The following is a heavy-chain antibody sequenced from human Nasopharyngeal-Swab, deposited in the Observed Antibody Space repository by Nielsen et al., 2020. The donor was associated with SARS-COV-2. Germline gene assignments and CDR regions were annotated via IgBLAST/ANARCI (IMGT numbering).Heavy chain of an antibody. CDR1: GFTFSSYA. Sequence: GESLKISCAASGFTFSSYAMSWVRQARGKGLEWVSVIYSGGSSTYYADSVKGRFTISRDNSKNTLYLQMHSLRAEDTAVYYCAKDQSYIGYDSFDYWGQGTLVTVSS. D-gene: IGHD5-12*01. CDR3: AKDQSYIGYDSFDY. V-gene: IGHV3-23*03. CDR2: IYSGGSST. J-gene: IGHJ4*02.